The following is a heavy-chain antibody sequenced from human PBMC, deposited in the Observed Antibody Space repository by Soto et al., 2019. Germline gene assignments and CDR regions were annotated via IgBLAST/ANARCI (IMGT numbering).Heavy chain of an antibody. CDR2: IYYTGST. CDR1: GGSVSSGNYY. D-gene: IGHD4-17*01. J-gene: IGHJ6*02. V-gene: IGHV4-61*01. Sequence: PSETLSLTCTVSGGSVSSGNYYWSWIRQPPGKGLEWIGFIYYTGSTSYNPSLKSRVTISMDTSKNQFSLKLTSVTAADTAVYYCARDYGGNSGYYYGMDVWGQGTTVTVSS. CDR3: ARDYGGNSGYYYGMDV.